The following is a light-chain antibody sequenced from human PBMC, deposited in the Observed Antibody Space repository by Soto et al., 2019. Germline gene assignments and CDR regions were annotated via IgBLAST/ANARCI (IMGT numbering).Light chain of an antibody. J-gene: IGKJ3*01. CDR3: QQVNSFPRT. CDR1: QGSGSW. V-gene: IGKV1-12*01. CDR2: SAS. Sequence: DIQMTQSPSSVSASVGDRVTITCRASQGSGSWLAWYQQKPGKAPNLLIYSASTVQSVVPSRFSGSGSETDFTLTSSSLQPEDFAPCYCQQVNSFPRTFGPGTKVDIK.